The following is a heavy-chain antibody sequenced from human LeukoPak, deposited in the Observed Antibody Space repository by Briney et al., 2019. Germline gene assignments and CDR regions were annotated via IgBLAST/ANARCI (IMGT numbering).Heavy chain of an antibody. V-gene: IGHV3-21*01. CDR1: GFTFSSYS. CDR2: ISSSSSYI. CDR3: ARDLGYGSGPDY. Sequence: GRSLRLSCAASGFTFSSYSMNWVRQAPGKGLEWVSSISSSSSYIYYADSVKGRFTISRDNAKNSLYLQMNSLRAEDTAVYYCARDLGYGSGPDYWGQGTLVTVSS. D-gene: IGHD3-10*01. J-gene: IGHJ4*02.